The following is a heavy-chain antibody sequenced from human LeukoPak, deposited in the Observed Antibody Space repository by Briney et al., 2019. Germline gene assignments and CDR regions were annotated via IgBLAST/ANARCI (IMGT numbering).Heavy chain of an antibody. J-gene: IGHJ3*02. Sequence: ASVKVSFKPSGYTFIGDYMHWLRQAPGQGLEWMGWINPNSGYTDYAQTFQGRVSMTRDTSLTTAYMELSRLRSDDTAVYYCAIDYYGTSGRDAFDIWGQGTTVTVSS. CDR2: INPNSGYT. V-gene: IGHV1-2*02. CDR1: GYTFIGDY. CDR3: AIDYYGTSGRDAFDI. D-gene: IGHD3-22*01.